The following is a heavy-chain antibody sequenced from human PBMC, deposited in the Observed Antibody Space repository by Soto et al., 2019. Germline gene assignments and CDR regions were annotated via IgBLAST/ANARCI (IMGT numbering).Heavy chain of an antibody. D-gene: IGHD3-9*01. CDR1: GGSISSSNW. CDR2: IYHSGST. CDR3: ARASTGYSNWFDP. Sequence: LRETLSLTCAVSGGSISSSNWWSWVRQPPGKGLEWIGEIYHSGSTSYNPSLKSRVTISVDKSKNQFSLKLSSVTAADTAVYYCARASTGYSNWFDPWGQGTLVTV. V-gene: IGHV4-4*02. J-gene: IGHJ5*02.